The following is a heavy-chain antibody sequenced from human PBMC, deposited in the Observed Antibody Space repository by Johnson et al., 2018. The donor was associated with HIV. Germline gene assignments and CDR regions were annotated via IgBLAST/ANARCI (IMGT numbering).Heavy chain of an antibody. V-gene: IGHV3-11*01. D-gene: IGHD2-2*01. Sequence: QVQLVESGGGLVQPGGSLRLSCAASGFTVSGNYMNWVRQAPGKGLEWIAYISGGSAGTFYADSVKGRFTISRDNGNKEVYLQMDSLKTEDTAVYYCARGTLAAFDIWGQGTMVTVSS. CDR1: GFTVSGNY. J-gene: IGHJ3*02. CDR2: ISGGSAGT. CDR3: ARGTLAAFDI.